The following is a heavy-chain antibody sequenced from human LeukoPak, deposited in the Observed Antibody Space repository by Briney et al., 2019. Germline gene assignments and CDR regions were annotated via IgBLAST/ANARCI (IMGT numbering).Heavy chain of an antibody. J-gene: IGHJ4*02. V-gene: IGHV4-39*01. D-gene: IGHD3-22*01. Sequence: SETLSLTCTVSGGSISSSSYYWGWIRQPPGKGLEWIGSIYYSGSTYYNPSLKSRVTISVDTSKNQFSLKLSSVTAADTAVYYCARHSRHMIVVVTYFDYWGQGTLVTVSS. CDR2: IYYSGST. CDR1: GGSISSSSYY. CDR3: ARHSRHMIVVVTYFDY.